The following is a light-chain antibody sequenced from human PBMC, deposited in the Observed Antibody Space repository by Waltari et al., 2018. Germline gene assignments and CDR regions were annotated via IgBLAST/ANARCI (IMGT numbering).Light chain of an antibody. J-gene: IGKJ1*01. Sequence: AIHMTQSPSSLSASVGDSVPITCRASQDIRDDLGWYQQKPGKAPNLLIDAASTCQSGVPSRFSGSGSGTDFTLTINSLQPEDVANYYCLQDYLYPWTFGQGTKVEI. CDR2: AAS. V-gene: IGKV1-6*01. CDR3: LQDYLYPWT. CDR1: QDIRDD.